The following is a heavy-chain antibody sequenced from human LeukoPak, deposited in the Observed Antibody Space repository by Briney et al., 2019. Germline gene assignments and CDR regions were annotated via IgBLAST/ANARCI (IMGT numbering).Heavy chain of an antibody. CDR2: IRGRVYGATT. V-gene: IGHV3-49*04. J-gene: IGHJ4*02. CDR1: GFIFGDYA. CDR3: SSERAGVFQY. Sequence: PGGSLRLSCTPSGFIFGDYAMSWVRQAPGKGLEWVGLIRGRVYGATTEYAASVKGRFAMSRDDSKSIAYLQMNSLKSEDTAMYYCSSERAGVFQYWGQGILVTVSS.